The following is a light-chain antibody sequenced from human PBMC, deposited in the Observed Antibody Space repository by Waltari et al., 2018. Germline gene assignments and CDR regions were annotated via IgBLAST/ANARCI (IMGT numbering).Light chain of an antibody. V-gene: IGKV3-15*01. CDR1: QSVRDN. Sequence: EIVMTHSPATLSVSPGERAPLSCRASQSVRDNLVWYQQKPGQAPRLLISGASTRVTGIPARCSGRGAGTEFTLTISSRQSEDFAVYYCQQYNNWPPWTFGQGTKVEIK. CDR2: GAS. J-gene: IGKJ1*01. CDR3: QQYNNWPPWT.